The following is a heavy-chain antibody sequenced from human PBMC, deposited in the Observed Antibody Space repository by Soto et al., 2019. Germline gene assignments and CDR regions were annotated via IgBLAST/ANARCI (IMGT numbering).Heavy chain of an antibody. J-gene: IGHJ6*02. D-gene: IGHD6-13*01. Sequence: QVQLVQSGAEVKKPGSSVKVSCKASGGTFGTYAISWVRQAPGQGLEWMGGIIPIFGAPNYAQKFQGTVTITADESTRTAYMELSSLRSEDTVVYYCARARYSSTWNPSYYYGLDVWGQGTTVTVSS. CDR1: GGTFGTYA. V-gene: IGHV1-69*01. CDR3: ARARYSSTWNPSYYYGLDV. CDR2: IIPIFGAP.